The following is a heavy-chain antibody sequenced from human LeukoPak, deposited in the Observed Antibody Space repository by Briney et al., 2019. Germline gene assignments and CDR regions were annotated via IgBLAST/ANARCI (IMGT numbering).Heavy chain of an antibody. CDR1: GGSFSGYY. Sequence: PSEALSLTCAVYGGSFSGYYWSWIRQPPGKGLEWIGEINHSGSTNYNPSLKSRVTISVDTSKNQFSLKLSSVTAADTAVYYCARGRGYGGNSLNSYFDYWGQGTLVTVSS. CDR2: INHSGST. D-gene: IGHD4-23*01. CDR3: ARGRGYGGNSLNSYFDY. J-gene: IGHJ4*02. V-gene: IGHV4-34*01.